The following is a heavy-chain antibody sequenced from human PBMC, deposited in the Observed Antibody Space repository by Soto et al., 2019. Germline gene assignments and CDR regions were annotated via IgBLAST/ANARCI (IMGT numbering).Heavy chain of an antibody. D-gene: IGHD4-17*01. J-gene: IGHJ2*01. Sequence: QVQLVQSGAEVKKPGASVKVSCEASGYTFSNYVIHWVRQAPGQSLEWMGWINTFSGDPRYSQKFQGRVAISRDTSATTAYMELSSLRSEDTAFYYCATVKRNGDSHSWYFDLWGRGTLVTVSS. CDR1: GYTFSNYV. V-gene: IGHV1-3*04. CDR2: INTFSGDP. CDR3: ATVKRNGDSHSWYFDL.